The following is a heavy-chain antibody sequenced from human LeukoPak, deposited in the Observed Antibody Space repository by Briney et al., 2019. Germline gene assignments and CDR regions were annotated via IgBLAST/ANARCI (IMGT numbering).Heavy chain of an antibody. Sequence: PSETLSLTCTVSDGSISSGDYYWSWIRQRPGKGLVWIGYIYYSGGIYYNSTLPSLKSRVTISVDTSKNQFSLKLSSVTAADTAVYYCARTSSTTSSIDYWGQGTLVTVSS. D-gene: IGHD2-2*01. V-gene: IGHV4-31*03. CDR3: ARTSSTTSSIDY. J-gene: IGHJ4*02. CDR2: IYYSGGI. CDR1: DGSISSGDYY.